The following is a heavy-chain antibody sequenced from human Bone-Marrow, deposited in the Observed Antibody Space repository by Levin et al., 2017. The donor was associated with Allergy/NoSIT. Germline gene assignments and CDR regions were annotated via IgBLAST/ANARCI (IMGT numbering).Heavy chain of an antibody. CDR2: ISYDGSNK. J-gene: IGHJ4*02. V-gene: IGHV3-30*18. CDR1: GFTFSSYG. D-gene: IGHD6-19*01. CDR3: AKARSSGWDVPLLDY. Sequence: LSLTCAASGFTFSSYGMHWVRQAPGKGLEWVAVISYDGSNKYYADSVKGRFTISRDNSKNTLYLQMNSLRAEDTAVYYCAKARSSGWDVPLLDYWGQGTLVTVSS.